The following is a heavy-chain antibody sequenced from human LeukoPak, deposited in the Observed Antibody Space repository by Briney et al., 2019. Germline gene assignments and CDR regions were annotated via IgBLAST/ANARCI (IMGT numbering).Heavy chain of an antibody. CDR1: GSTFSSYG. CDR2: IWYDGSNK. D-gene: IGHD6-6*01. J-gene: IGHJ4*02. CDR3: ARDSSIAAFDY. Sequence: PGRSLRLSCAASGSTFSSYGMHWVRQAPGKGLEWVAVIWYDGSNKYYADSVKGRFTISRDNSENTLYLQMNSLRAEDTAVYYCARDSSIAAFDYWAREPWSPSPQ. V-gene: IGHV3-33*01.